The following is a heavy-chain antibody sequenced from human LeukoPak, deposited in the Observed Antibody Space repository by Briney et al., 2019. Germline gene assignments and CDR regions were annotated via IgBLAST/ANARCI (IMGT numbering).Heavy chain of an antibody. V-gene: IGHV3-48*03. J-gene: IGHJ5*02. CDR3: ARDLVPGGNH. D-gene: IGHD2-8*02. CDR2: ISSSGSTI. CDR1: GFTFSSYE. Sequence: PGGSLRLSCAASGFTFSSYEMNWVRQAPGKGLEWVSYISSSGSTIYYADSVKGRFTISRDNAKNSLYLQMNSLRAEDTAVYYCARDLVPGGNHWGQGTLVTVSS.